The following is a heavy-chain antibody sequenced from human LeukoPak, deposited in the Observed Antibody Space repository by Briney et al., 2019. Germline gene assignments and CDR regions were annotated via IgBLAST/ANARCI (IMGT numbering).Heavy chain of an antibody. CDR1: GGSFSTYY. V-gene: IGHV4-59*01. CDR3: ARETSQKGAHYMDV. Sequence: PSETLSLTCTVSGGSFSTYYWSWIRQPPGKGLELIGYIYHSGSTNYNPSLKSRVTISVDTSKNQFSLKLSSVTAADTAVYYCARETSQKGAHYMDVWGKGTTVTISS. J-gene: IGHJ6*03. D-gene: IGHD3-16*01. CDR2: IYHSGST.